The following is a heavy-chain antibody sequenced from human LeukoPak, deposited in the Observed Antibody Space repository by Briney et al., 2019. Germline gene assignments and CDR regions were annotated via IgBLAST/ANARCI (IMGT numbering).Heavy chain of an antibody. CDR1: GYTLTELS. Sequence: ASVKVSCKVSGYTLTELSMHWVRQAPGKGLEWMGGFDPEDGKTIYAQKFQGRVTMTEDTSTDTAYMELSSLRSEDTAVYYCATGPPYYYYMDVWGKGTTVTVSS. J-gene: IGHJ6*03. CDR3: ATGPPYYYYMDV. CDR2: FDPEDGKT. V-gene: IGHV1-24*01.